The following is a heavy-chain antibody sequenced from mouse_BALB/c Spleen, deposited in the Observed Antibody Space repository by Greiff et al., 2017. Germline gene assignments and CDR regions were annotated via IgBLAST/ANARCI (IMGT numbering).Heavy chain of an antibody. CDR3: ARNWGEMDY. Sequence: QVQLQQSGPGLVQPSQSLSITCTVSGFSLTSYGVHWVRQSPGKGLEWLGVIWIGGSTDYNAAFISRLSISKDNSKSQVFFKMNSLQANDTAIYYCARNWGEMDYWGQGTSVTVSS. CDR1: GFSLTSYG. V-gene: IGHV2-2*02. CDR2: IWIGGST. J-gene: IGHJ4*01.